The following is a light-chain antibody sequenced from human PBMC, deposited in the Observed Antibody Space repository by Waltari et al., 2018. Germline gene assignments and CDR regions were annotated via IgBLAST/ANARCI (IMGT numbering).Light chain of an antibody. CDR2: NNN. CDR1: TSNIGRNT. V-gene: IGLV1-44*01. CDR3: AGWDDSLNGVV. Sequence: QSVLTQPPSASGTPGQRVTISCSGSTSNIGRNTVNWYQHLPGTAPKLRLYNNNQRPSGVPDRVSGSKSGTSASLAISGLLSEDEGDYYCAGWDDSLNGVVFGGGTKLTVL. J-gene: IGLJ2*01.